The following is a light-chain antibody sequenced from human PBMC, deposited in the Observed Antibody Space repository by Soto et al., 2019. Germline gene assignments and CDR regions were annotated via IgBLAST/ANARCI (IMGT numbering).Light chain of an antibody. J-gene: IGKJ3*01. Sequence: EIVLTQSPATLSLSPGERATLSCRASQSVSSYLAWYQQKPGQAPRLLIYDASNRATGIPARFSGSGSGTDFTLTISSLEPEDFAVYYCQQRSNWPLGTFGPGT. CDR2: DAS. V-gene: IGKV3-11*01. CDR3: QQRSNWPLGT. CDR1: QSVSSY.